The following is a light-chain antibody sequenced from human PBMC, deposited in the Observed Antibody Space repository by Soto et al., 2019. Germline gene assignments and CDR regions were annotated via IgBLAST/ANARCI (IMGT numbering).Light chain of an antibody. J-gene: IGKJ1*01. CDR3: QQYGSSFTWT. CDR2: GAS. V-gene: IGKV3-20*01. Sequence: EIVLPQSPGTLSLSPGERATLSCRAIQSVSSSYLAWYQQKPGQAPRLLIYGASSRATGIPDRFSGSGSGTDFTLTISRLEPEDFAVYYCQQYGSSFTWTFGQGTKVDI. CDR1: QSVSSSY.